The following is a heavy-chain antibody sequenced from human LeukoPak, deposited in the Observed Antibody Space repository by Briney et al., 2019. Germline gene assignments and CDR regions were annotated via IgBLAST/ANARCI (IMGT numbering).Heavy chain of an antibody. J-gene: IGHJ4*02. CDR2: INAYNCNT. V-gene: IGHV1-18*01. D-gene: IGHD1-1*01. CDR3: ARRQGTTLNFDY. Sequence: ASVKVSCKASGYTFSSYGFSWVRQAPGQGLEWMGWINAYNCNTNYAQNLQGRVTMTTDTSTSTAYLELRSLRSDDTAVYYCARRQGTTLNFDYWGQGTLVTVSS. CDR1: GYTFSSYG.